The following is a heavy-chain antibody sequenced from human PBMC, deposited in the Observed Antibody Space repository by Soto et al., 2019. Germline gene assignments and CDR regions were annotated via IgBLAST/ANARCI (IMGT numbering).Heavy chain of an antibody. J-gene: IGHJ4*02. CDR3: ARSGSPTQYFDY. V-gene: IGHV3-49*03. Sequence: PGGSLRLSCTASGFTFGDYAMSWFRQAPGKGLEWVGFIRSKAYGGTTEYAASVKGRFTISRDDSKSIAYLQMNSLKTEDTAVYDCARSGSPTQYFDYWGQRTLVTVSS. D-gene: IGHD3-10*01. CDR1: GFTFGDYA. CDR2: IRSKAYGGTT.